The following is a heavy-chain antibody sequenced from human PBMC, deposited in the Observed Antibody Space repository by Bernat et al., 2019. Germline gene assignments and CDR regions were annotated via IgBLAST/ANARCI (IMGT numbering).Heavy chain of an antibody. D-gene: IGHD3-22*01. V-gene: IGHV3-15*07. CDR3: TTDNRKYFNSRW. J-gene: IGHJ4*02. CDR2: IKSKADGGTT. CDR1: GFTFDNAW. Sequence: EVQLVEFGGGLVKPGGSLKPSCAGSGFTFDNAWMNWVRQAPGNGREWVGRIKSKADGGTTDYAAHVKGRFTISRDDSENTLYLQLNSLKTEDTAVYYCTTDNRKYFNSRWWGQGTLVTVSS.